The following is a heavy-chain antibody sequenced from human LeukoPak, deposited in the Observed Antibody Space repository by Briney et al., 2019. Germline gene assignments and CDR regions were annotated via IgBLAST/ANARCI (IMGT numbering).Heavy chain of an antibody. D-gene: IGHD6-19*01. CDR3: ASRSSSGWYSIDY. CDR2: ISYDGSNK. J-gene: IGHJ4*02. Sequence: GGSLRLSCAASGFTFSSYAMHWVRQAPGKGLEWVAVISYDGSNKYYADSVKGRFTISRDNSKNTLYQQMNSLRAEDTAVYYCASRSSSGWYSIDYWGQGTLVTVSS. CDR1: GFTFSSYA. V-gene: IGHV3-30-3*01.